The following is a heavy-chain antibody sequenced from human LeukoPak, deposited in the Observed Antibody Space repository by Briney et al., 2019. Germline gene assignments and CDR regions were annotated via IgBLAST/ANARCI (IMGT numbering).Heavy chain of an antibody. CDR1: GYSISSGYY. D-gene: IGHD3-3*01. V-gene: IGHV4-38-2*02. CDR2: IYHSGST. J-gene: IGHJ2*01. CDR3: ARAIRYYDSYFDL. Sequence: SETLSLTCTVSGYSISSGYYWGWIRQPPGKGLEWIGSIYHSGSTYYNPSLKSRVTISVDTSKNQFSLKLSSVTAADTAVYYCARAIRYYDSYFDLWGRGTLVTVSS.